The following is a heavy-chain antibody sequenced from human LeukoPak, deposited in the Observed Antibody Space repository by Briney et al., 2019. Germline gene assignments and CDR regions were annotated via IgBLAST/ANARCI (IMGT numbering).Heavy chain of an antibody. CDR3: ARASSPYSSSWYYFDY. J-gene: IGHJ4*02. CDR1: GYTFTGYY. V-gene: IGHV1-2*02. Sequence: ASVKVSCKXSGYTFTGYYMHWVRQAPGQGLEWMGWINPNSGGTNYAQKFQGRVTMTRDTSISTAYMELSRLRSDDTAVYYCARASSPYSSSWYYFDYWGQGTLVTVSS. CDR2: INPNSGGT. D-gene: IGHD6-13*01.